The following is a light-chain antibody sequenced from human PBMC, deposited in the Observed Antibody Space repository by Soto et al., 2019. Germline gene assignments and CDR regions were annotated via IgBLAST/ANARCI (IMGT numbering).Light chain of an antibody. J-gene: IGLJ1*01. Sequence: QSVLTQPASVSGSPGQSITISCTGTSSDVGGYNYVSWYQQHPGKAPKLMIYDVSNRPSGVSNRFSGSKSGNTASLTISGLQAEDEDDYYCSSYTSSSTLVFVTGTKVTVL. CDR2: DVS. CDR1: SSDVGGYNY. CDR3: SSYTSSSTLV. V-gene: IGLV2-14*01.